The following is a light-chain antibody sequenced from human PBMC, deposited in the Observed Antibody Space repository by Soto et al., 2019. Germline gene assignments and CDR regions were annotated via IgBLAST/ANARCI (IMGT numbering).Light chain of an antibody. CDR1: GSNVGSNF. J-gene: IGLJ2*01. CDR3: ATWDSKMSVVL. V-gene: IGLV1-51*01. Sequence: QSVLTQPPSVSAPPGQKVTISCSGSGSNVGSNFVSWYQHLPGTAPKLLIYDNNKRPSGIPDRFSGSKSATSATLGITGLQTGDEADYYCATWDSKMSVVLIGGGTKVTVL. CDR2: DNN.